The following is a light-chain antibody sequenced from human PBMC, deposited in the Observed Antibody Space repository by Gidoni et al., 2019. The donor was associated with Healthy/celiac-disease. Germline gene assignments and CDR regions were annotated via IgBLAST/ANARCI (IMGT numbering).Light chain of an antibody. CDR2: AAS. V-gene: IGKV1-39*01. CDR1: QSISSY. CDR3: QQSYSTPFT. J-gene: IGKJ3*01. Sequence: IQMTQSPSSLSDSVGDRVTITCRASQSISSYLNWLQQKPGKAPKLLIYAASSLQSGVPSRFSGSGSGTDFTLTISSLHPEDFATYYCQQSYSTPFTFGPGTKVDIK.